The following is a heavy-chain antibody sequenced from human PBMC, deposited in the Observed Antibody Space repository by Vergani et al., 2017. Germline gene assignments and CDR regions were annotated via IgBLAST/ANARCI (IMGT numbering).Heavy chain of an antibody. CDR2: INHSGST. CDR3: ARGGPYCSSTSCPYYFDY. V-gene: IGHV4-34*01. J-gene: IGHJ4*02. CDR1: GGSFRGYY. D-gene: IGHD2-2*01. Sequence: QVQLQQWGAGLLKPSETLSLTCAVYGGSFRGYYWSWIRQPPGKGLEWIGEINHSGSTNYNPSLKSRVTISVDTSKNQFSLKLSSVTAADTAVYYCARGGPYCSSTSCPYYFDYWGQGTLVTVSS.